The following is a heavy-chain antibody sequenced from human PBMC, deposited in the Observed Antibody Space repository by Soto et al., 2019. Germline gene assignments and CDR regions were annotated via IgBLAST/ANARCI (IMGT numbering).Heavy chain of an antibody. D-gene: IGHD6-13*01. V-gene: IGHV3-30*04. J-gene: IGHJ5*02. CDR3: TRDLSVTRGWTVWAAADTGPFDP. CDR2: ILYDGRRE. CDR1: GFTFSSYA. Sequence: QVQLVESGGGVVQPGRSLRLSCAASGFTFSSYAMHWVRQAPGKGLEWLAVILYDGRREYYADSVKGRFTISRDNSKNTLYLQMNSLRPEDTAVYYCTRDLSVTRGWTVWAAADTGPFDPWGQGTLVTVSS.